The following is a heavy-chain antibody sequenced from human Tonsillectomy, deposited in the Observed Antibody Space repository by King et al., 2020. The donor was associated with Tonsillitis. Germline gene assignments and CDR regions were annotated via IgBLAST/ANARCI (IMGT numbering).Heavy chain of an antibody. CDR1: GFTFINYG. D-gene: IGHD6-19*01. CDR3: SRSYSSGWSSSKGGYYYYGMDV. V-gene: IGHV3-33*05. Sequence: QVQLVESGGGVVQPGRSLRLSCAASGFTFINYGIHWVRQAPGKGLEWVAVISYDGNNKYFADSVKGRFTISRDNSKNTLYLQMNSLRVEDTAVYYCSRSYSSGWSSSKGGYYYYGMDVWGLGITVTVSS. J-gene: IGHJ6*02. CDR2: ISYDGNNK.